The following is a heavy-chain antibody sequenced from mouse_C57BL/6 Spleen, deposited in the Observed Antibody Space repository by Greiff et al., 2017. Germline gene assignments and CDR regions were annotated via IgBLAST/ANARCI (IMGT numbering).Heavy chain of an antibody. V-gene: IGHV1-80*01. CDR1: GYAFSSYW. D-gene: IGHD1-1*01. Sequence: VQLQQSGAELVKPGASVKISCKASGYAFSSYWMNWVKQRPGTGLEWIGQIYPGDGDTNYNGKFKGKATLTADKSSSTAYMQLSSLTSEVSAVYFCARIPVYYGSSYLDYWGQGTTLTVSS. CDR2: IYPGDGDT. CDR3: ARIPVYYGSSYLDY. J-gene: IGHJ2*01.